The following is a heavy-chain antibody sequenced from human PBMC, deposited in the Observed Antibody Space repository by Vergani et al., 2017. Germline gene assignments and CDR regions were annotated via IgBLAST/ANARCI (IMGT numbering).Heavy chain of an antibody. J-gene: IGHJ3*02. Sequence: EVQLVQSGAEVKTPGESLKISCKGSGYSFTSYWIGWVRQMPGKGLEWMGIIYPGDSDTRYSPSFQGQVTISADKSISTAYLQWSSLKASDTAMYYCARRVTMVRGVISNYDAFDIWGQGTMVTVSS. D-gene: IGHD3-10*01. CDR3: ARRVTMVRGVISNYDAFDI. CDR2: IYPGDSDT. V-gene: IGHV5-51*01. CDR1: GYSFTSYW.